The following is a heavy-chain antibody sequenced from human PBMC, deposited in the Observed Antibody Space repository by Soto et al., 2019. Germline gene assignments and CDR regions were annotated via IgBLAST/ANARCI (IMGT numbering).Heavy chain of an antibody. D-gene: IGHD1-26*01. V-gene: IGHV3-33*01. CDR3: AREWEPPPAGLDY. CDR2: IWNDGSNK. Sequence: QEQLVESGGGVVQPGRSLRLSCAASGFSLSNYGMHWVRQAPGKGLEWVAVIWNDGSNKYNADVVKGRFTISRDNSKNTLYLEMNNLRAEDTAVYYCAREWEPPPAGLDYWGRGTLVTVSS. J-gene: IGHJ4*02. CDR1: GFSLSNYG.